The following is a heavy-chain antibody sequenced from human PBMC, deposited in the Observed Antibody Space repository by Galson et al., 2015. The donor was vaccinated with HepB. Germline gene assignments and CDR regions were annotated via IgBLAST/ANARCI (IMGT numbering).Heavy chain of an antibody. CDR2: INHSGST. Sequence: ETLSLTCAVYGGSFSGYYWSWIRQPPGKGLEWIGEINHSGSTNYNPSLKSRVTISVDTSKNQFSLKLSSVTAADTAVYYCARVYGDCSSTSCYLNWFDPWGQGTLVTVSS. CDR1: GGSFSGYY. J-gene: IGHJ5*02. V-gene: IGHV4-34*01. D-gene: IGHD2-2*01. CDR3: ARVYGDCSSTSCYLNWFDP.